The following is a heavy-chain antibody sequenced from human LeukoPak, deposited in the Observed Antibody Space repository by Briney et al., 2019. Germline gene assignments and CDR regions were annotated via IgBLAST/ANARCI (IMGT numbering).Heavy chain of an antibody. Sequence: PGGSLRLTCAASGFTFSYYAMTWVRQAPGKGLEWVSTISGSGGSTYYADSVKGRFTVSRDNSKNTLSLQMDSLRAEDTAVYYCAKGAGYSPTWHEGGIYYWGQGTLVTVSS. V-gene: IGHV3-23*01. D-gene: IGHD5-12*01. J-gene: IGHJ4*02. CDR3: AKGAGYSPTWHEGGIYY. CDR1: GFTFSYYA. CDR2: ISGSGGST.